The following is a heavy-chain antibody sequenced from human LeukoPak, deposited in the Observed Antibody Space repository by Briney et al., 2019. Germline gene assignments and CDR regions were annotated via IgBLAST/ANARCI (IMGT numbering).Heavy chain of an antibody. CDR1: GDSISGISFY. J-gene: IGHJ4*02. D-gene: IGHD3-22*01. V-gene: IGHV4-61*05. CDR2: IQYSGST. Sequence: PSETLSLTCTVSGDSISGISFYWSWIRQPPGKGIQYIGYIQYSGSTNYNPSLKSRVTISVDTSKYQFSLKLSSVTSAATSVYYCARYYDTSCYWSTPHFDYWGQGTLVTVSS. CDR3: ARYYDTSCYWSTPHFDY.